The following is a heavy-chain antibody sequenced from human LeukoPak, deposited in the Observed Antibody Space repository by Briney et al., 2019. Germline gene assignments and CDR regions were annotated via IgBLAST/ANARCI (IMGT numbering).Heavy chain of an antibody. CDR2: ISYDGSNK. D-gene: IGHD4-17*01. CDR1: GFTFSSYA. J-gene: IGHJ5*02. V-gene: IGHV3-30-3*01. Sequence: GGSQRLSCAASGFTFSSYAMHWVRQAPGKGLEWVAVISYDGSNKYYADSVKGRFTISRDNSKNTLYLQMNSLRAEDTAVYYCARAVTRPYNWFDPWGQGTLVTVSS. CDR3: ARAVTRPYNWFDP.